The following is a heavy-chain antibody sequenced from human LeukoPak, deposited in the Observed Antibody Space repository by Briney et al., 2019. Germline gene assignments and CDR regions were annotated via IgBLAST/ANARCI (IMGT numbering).Heavy chain of an antibody. CDR2: IYYSGST. J-gene: IGHJ4*02. CDR1: GGSISSYY. V-gene: IGHV4-59*01. Sequence: SETLSLTCTVSGGSISSYYWSWIRQPPGKGLEWIGFIYYSGSTNYNPSLKSRVTISVDTSKNQFSLKLSSVTAADTAVYYCARGGYYFDYWGQGTLVTVSS. D-gene: IGHD5-12*01. CDR3: ARGGYYFDY.